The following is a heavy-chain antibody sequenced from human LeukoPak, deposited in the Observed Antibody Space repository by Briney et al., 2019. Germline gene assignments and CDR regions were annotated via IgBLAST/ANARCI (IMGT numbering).Heavy chain of an antibody. Sequence: GGSLRLSCAASGFTFSSYSMNWVRQAPGKGLEWVSYISSSSSTIYYADSVKGRFTISRDNAKNSLYLQMNSLRAEDTAVYYCARDYDFWSGYGPFDYWGQGTLVTVSS. D-gene: IGHD3-3*01. V-gene: IGHV3-48*01. J-gene: IGHJ4*02. CDR2: ISSSSSTI. CDR1: GFTFSSYS. CDR3: ARDYDFWSGYGPFDY.